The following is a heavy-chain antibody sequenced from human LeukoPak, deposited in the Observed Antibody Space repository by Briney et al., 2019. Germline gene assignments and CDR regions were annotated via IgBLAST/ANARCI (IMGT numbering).Heavy chain of an antibody. V-gene: IGHV3-74*03. Sequence: PGGSLRLSCAASGFTLSGSWMHWVRQAPGKGLLWASRISSDGSGSSTMYADSVKGRFTISRDDAKNTLYLQMNSLRGEDTAVYYCVKSSGWPDYWGQGTLVTVSS. CDR3: VKSSGWPDY. CDR2: ISSDGSGSST. CDR1: GFTLSGSW. J-gene: IGHJ4*02. D-gene: IGHD6-19*01.